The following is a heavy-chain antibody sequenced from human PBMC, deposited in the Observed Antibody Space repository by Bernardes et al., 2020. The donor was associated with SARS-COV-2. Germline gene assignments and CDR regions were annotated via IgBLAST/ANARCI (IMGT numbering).Heavy chain of an antibody. CDR2: VAVDNGET. V-gene: IGHV1-58*01. Sequence: SVKVSCKASGVTFSTSAVHWVRQARGQLLEWVGWVAVDNGETHYALEFEDRVITNWDISTRTAYMELRSLRSGDTAFYYCTAGPNWFDFWGQGALVTVSS. CDR1: GVTFSTSA. D-gene: IGHD2-8*01. CDR3: TAGPNWFDF. J-gene: IGHJ4*02.